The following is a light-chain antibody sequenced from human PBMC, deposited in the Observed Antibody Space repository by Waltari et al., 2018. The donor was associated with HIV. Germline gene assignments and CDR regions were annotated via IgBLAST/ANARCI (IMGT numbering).Light chain of an antibody. CDR2: EVS. J-gene: IGLJ1*01. Sequence: QSALTQPASVSGSPGQSITISCTGTSSDVVSSTLVSCYQQHPGKAPKLMIYEVSKRPSGVSNRFSGSKSGNTASLTISGLQAEDEADYYCCSYAGSSTSYVFGTGTKVTVL. V-gene: IGLV2-23*02. CDR1: SSDVVSSTL. CDR3: CSYAGSSTSYV.